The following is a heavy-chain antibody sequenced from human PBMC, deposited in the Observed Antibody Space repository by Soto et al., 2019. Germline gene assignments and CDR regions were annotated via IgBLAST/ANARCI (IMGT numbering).Heavy chain of an antibody. D-gene: IGHD3-9*01. Sequence: QVQLVESGGGVVQPGRSLRLSCAASGFTFSSYGMHWVRQAPGKGLEWVAVIWYDGSNKYYADSVKGRFTISRDNSKNTLYLQMNSLRAEDTAVYYCARGDFDWLLIPDYWGQGTLVTVSS. CDR1: GFTFSSYG. CDR2: IWYDGSNK. CDR3: ARGDFDWLLIPDY. V-gene: IGHV3-33*01. J-gene: IGHJ4*02.